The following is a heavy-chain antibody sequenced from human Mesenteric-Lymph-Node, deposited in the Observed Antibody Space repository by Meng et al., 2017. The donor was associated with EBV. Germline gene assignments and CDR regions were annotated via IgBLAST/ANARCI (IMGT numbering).Heavy chain of an antibody. CDR1: GGSVSSGSYY. V-gene: IGHV4-61*01. CDR2: IYRSGST. D-gene: IGHD1-20*01. Sequence: VQLQGVASGLFKSSETLSITCGVSGGSVSSGSYYWIWIRQQPWNGFEWIGYIYRSGSTDYNPVLNSRASIPTDTSKSQFSLRLTSVTAEDTAVYYCARDSGINVTNSFDYWGQGALVTVSS. CDR3: ARDSGINVTNSFDY. J-gene: IGHJ4*02.